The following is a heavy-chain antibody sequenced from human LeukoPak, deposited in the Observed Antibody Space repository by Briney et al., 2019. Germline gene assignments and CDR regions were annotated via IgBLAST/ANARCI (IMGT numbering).Heavy chain of an antibody. V-gene: IGHV3-30-3*01. CDR1: GFTFNSHD. J-gene: IGHJ4*02. Sequence: SGGSLRLSCAASGFTFNSHDMHWVRQAPGKGLEWVAVISSDGSNKYYADSVKGRFTISRDNSKNTLYLQMSSLRAEDTAVYYCARDRYSSGWYGDFVCWGQGTLVTVSS. D-gene: IGHD6-19*01. CDR2: ISSDGSNK. CDR3: ARDRYSSGWYGDFVC.